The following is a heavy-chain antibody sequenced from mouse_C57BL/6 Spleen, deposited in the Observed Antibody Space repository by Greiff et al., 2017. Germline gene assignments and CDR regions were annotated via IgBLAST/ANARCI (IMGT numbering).Heavy chain of an antibody. Sequence: EVMLVESVAELVRPGASVKLSCTASGFNIKNTYMHWVKQRPEQGLEWIGRIDPANGNTKYAPKFQGKATITADTSSNTAYLQLSSLTSEDTAIYYCARSSPYGSSHYFDYWGQGTTLTVSS. CDR1: GFNIKNTY. V-gene: IGHV14-3*01. J-gene: IGHJ2*01. D-gene: IGHD1-1*01. CDR2: IDPANGNT. CDR3: ARSSPYGSSHYFDY.